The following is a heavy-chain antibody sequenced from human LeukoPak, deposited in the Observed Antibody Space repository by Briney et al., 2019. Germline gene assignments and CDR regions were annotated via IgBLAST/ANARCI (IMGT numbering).Heavy chain of an antibody. D-gene: IGHD4-11*01. Sequence: GGSLRLSCAASGFTFSSYAMTWVRLAPGKGLEWVSYISSSGSTIYYADSVKGRFTISRDNAKNSLYLQMNSLRAEDTAVYYCARDLDDYSNPQLYYYYYGMDVWGQGTTVTVSS. CDR3: ARDLDDYSNPQLYYYYYGMDV. V-gene: IGHV3-48*03. J-gene: IGHJ6*02. CDR1: GFTFSSYA. CDR2: ISSSGSTI.